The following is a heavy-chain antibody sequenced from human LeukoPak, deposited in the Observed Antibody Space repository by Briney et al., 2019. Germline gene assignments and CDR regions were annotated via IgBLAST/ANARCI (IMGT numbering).Heavy chain of an antibody. V-gene: IGHV1-69*05. J-gene: IGHJ5*02. D-gene: IGHD3-22*01. CDR2: IIPIFGTA. Sequence: SVKVSCKASGGTFSSYAISWVRQAPGQGLEWMGGIIPIFGTANYAQKFQGKVTITTDESTSTAYMELSSLRSEDTAMYYCARDYIGGYAPFDPWGQGTLVTVSS. CDR3: ARDYIGGYAPFDP. CDR1: GGTFSSYA.